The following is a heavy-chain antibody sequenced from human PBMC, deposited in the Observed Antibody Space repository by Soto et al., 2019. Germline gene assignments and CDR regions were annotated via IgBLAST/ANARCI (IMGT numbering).Heavy chain of an antibody. CDR1: GYTLTELS. J-gene: IGHJ4*02. V-gene: IGHV1-24*01. CDR2: FDPEDGET. D-gene: IGHD5-18*01. Sequence: GASVKVSCKVSGYTLTELSMHWVRQAPGKGLEWMGGFDPEDGETIYAQKFQGRVTMTEDTSTDTAYMELSSLRSEDTAVYYCATVRIWWIQLWVGGWYFDYWGQGTLVTAPQ. CDR3: ATVRIWWIQLWVGGWYFDY.